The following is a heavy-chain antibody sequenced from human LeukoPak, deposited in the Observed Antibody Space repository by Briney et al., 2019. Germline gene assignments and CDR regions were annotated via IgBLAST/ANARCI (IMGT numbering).Heavy chain of an antibody. D-gene: IGHD3-10*01. J-gene: IGHJ4*02. Sequence: GSLRLSCAASGFTFDDYGMSWVRQAPGKGLEWVSGINWNGGSTGYADSVKGRFTISRDNAKNSLYLQMNSLRAEDTALYYCARAGRLWFGELLPHFDYWGQGTQVTVSS. V-gene: IGHV3-20*04. CDR3: ARAGRLWFGELLPHFDY. CDR1: GFTFDDYG. CDR2: INWNGGST.